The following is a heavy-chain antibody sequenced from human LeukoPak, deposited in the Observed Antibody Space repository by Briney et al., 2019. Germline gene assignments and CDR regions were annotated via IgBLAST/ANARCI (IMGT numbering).Heavy chain of an antibody. CDR2: IYSGGST. V-gene: IGHV3-53*01. CDR1: GFTVSSNY. Sequence: GGSLRLSCAASGFTVSSNYMSWVRQAPGKGLEWVSVIYSGGSTYYADSVKGRFTISRDNSKNTLYLQMNSLRAEDTAVYYCAKTFPAKDFDYWGQGTLVTVSP. CDR3: AKTFPAKDFDY. J-gene: IGHJ4*02. D-gene: IGHD2/OR15-2a*01.